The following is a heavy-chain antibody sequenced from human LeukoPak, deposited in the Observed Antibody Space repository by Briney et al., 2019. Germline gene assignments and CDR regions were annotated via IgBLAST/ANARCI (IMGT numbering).Heavy chain of an antibody. D-gene: IGHD6-19*01. Sequence: SQTLSLTCAISGDSVSSNSVAWNWIRQSPSRGLEWLGRTYYRSKWYNDYAVSVKSRISINPDTSKNQFALQLNSVTPEDTAVYYCARSWGWDYYYGMDVWGQGTTATVSS. CDR3: ARSWGWDYYYGMDV. V-gene: IGHV6-1*01. J-gene: IGHJ6*02. CDR1: GDSVSSNSVA. CDR2: TYYRSKWYN.